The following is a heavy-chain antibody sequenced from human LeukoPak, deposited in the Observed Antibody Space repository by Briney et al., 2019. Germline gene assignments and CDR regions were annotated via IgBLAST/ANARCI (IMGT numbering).Heavy chain of an antibody. D-gene: IGHD3-3*01. V-gene: IGHV3-21*01. CDR1: GYTFSSYS. CDR3: GRESGLRFLEWLPKNWFDP. Sequence: GGSLRLSCAASGYTFSSYSMDWVRQAPGKGLEWVSSISSSSSYIYYADSVKGRFTISRDNAKNSLYLQMNSLRAEDTAVYYCGRESGLRFLEWLPKNWFDPWGQGTLVTVSS. J-gene: IGHJ5*02. CDR2: ISSSSSYI.